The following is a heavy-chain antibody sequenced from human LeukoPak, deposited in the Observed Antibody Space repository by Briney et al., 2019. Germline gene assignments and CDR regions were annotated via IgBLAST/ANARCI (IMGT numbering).Heavy chain of an antibody. Sequence: GASVKVSCKASGYTFTGYYMHWVRQAPGQGLEWMGIINPSGGSTSYAQKFQGRVTMTRDTSTSTVYMELSSLRSEDTAVYYCARDPKDIVVVPAAHYFDYWGQGTLVTVSS. CDR1: GYTFTGYY. CDR2: INPSGGST. D-gene: IGHD2-2*01. CDR3: ARDPKDIVVVPAAHYFDY. V-gene: IGHV1-46*01. J-gene: IGHJ4*02.